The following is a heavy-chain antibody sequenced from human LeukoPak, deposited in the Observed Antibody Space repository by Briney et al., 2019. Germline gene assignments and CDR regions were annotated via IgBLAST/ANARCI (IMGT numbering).Heavy chain of an antibody. D-gene: IGHD4-17*01. Sequence: ASMKVSCKASGYTFTGYFIHWVRQAPGQGLEWMGCINPNTGGTNYPQKFQGRVTMTTDTSTSTAYMELRSLRSDDTAVYYCARDAVDGDYEYGMDVWGQGTTVTVSS. CDR2: INPNTGGT. V-gene: IGHV1-2*02. J-gene: IGHJ6*02. CDR1: GYTFTGYF. CDR3: ARDAVDGDYEYGMDV.